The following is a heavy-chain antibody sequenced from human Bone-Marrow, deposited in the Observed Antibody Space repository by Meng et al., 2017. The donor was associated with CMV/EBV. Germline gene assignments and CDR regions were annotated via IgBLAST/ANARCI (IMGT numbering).Heavy chain of an antibody. D-gene: IGHD2-21*01. CDR1: GYTFTSYD. V-gene: IGHV1-69*13. CDR2: IIPIFGTA. CDR3: ARGGRAYCGGDCPNWFDP. J-gene: IGHJ5*02. Sequence: SVKVSCKASGYTFTSYDINWVRQAPGQGLEWMGGIIPIFGTANYAQKFQGRVTITADESTSTAYMELSSLRSEDTAVYYCARGGRAYCGGDCPNWFDPWGQGTLVTVSS.